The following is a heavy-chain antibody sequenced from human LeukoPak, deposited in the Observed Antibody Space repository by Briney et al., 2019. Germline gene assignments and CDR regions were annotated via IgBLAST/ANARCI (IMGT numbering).Heavy chain of an antibody. CDR3: ATLTHIVVVPTSLHGAFDI. CDR2: FYRGGST. J-gene: IGHJ3*02. CDR1: GYSISGGSY. V-gene: IGHV4-38-2*01. Sequence: SETLSLTCGVSGYSISGGSYWGWIRQPPGKGLEWIGSFYRGGSTYYNPSLESRVTISVDTSKNQFSLKLSSVTAADTAVYYCATLTHIVVVPTSLHGAFDIWGQGTMVTVSS. D-gene: IGHD2-2*01.